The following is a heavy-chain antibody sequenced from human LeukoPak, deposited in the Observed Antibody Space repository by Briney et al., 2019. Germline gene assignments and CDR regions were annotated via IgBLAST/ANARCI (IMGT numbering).Heavy chain of an antibody. Sequence: GGSLRLSCAASGFTFSGSAMHWVRQASGKGLEWVGRIRSKANSYATAYAASVKGRFTISRDDSKNTAYLQMNSLKTEDTAVYYCTSPVLRYFDWLPYYYYYGMDVWGQGTTVTVSS. CDR3: TSPVLRYFDWLPYYYYYGMDV. CDR2: IRSKANSYAT. V-gene: IGHV3-73*01. CDR1: GFTFSGSA. J-gene: IGHJ6*02. D-gene: IGHD3-9*01.